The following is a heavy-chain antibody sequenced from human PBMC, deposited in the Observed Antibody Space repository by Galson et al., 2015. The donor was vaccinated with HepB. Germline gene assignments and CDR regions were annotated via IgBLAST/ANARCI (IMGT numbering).Heavy chain of an antibody. CDR2: VYPGDSDT. D-gene: IGHD3-16*01. CDR3: ARPRLWGNFLVVFDF. J-gene: IGHJ3*01. V-gene: IGHV5-51*03. CDR1: GYSFDSYW. Sequence: QSGAEVKKPGESLKISCKGFGYSFDSYWIAWVRHMPGKGLEWMGVVYPGDSDTRYSPSFQGQVTISADTSSTTAYLQWSSLKASDTAMYYCARPRLWGNFLVVFDFCGQGIMVTVSS.